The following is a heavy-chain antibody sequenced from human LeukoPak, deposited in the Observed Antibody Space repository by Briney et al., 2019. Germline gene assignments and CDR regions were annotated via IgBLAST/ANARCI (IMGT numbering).Heavy chain of an antibody. CDR3: ARARVGALDI. CDR1: GGSISSYY. V-gene: IGHV4-59*01. J-gene: IGHJ3*02. D-gene: IGHD3-16*01. Sequence: SETLSLICTVSGGSISSYYWSWIRQPPGKGLEWIGYIYYSGSTNYNPSLKSRVTISVDTSKNQFSLKPSSVTAADTAVYYCARARVGALDIWGQGTMVTVSS. CDR2: IYYSGST.